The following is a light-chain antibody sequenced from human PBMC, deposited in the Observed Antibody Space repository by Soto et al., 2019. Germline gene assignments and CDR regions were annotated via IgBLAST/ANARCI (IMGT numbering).Light chain of an antibody. CDR3: QQSYSTPFT. J-gene: IGKJ3*01. CDR1: QSISSY. Sequence: DIQMTQSPSSLSASVGDRVTITCRASQSISSYLNWYQQKPGKAPKLLIYAASSLQSGLPSRFSGSGSGTDFTLNISSLQPEDFATYYCQQSYSTPFTFGPGNKVDIK. CDR2: AAS. V-gene: IGKV1-39*01.